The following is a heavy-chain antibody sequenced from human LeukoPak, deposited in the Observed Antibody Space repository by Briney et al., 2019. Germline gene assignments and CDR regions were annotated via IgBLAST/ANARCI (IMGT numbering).Heavy chain of an antibody. D-gene: IGHD3-22*01. V-gene: IGHV4-34*01. Sequence: SETLSLTCAVYGGSFSGYYWSWIRQPPGKGLEWIGEINHSGSTNYNPSLKSRVTISVDTSKNQFSLKLSSVTAADTAVYYCARGRLYDSSGYSIDNWGQGTLVTVSS. J-gene: IGHJ4*02. CDR1: GGSFSGYY. CDR3: ARGRLYDSSGYSIDN. CDR2: INHSGST.